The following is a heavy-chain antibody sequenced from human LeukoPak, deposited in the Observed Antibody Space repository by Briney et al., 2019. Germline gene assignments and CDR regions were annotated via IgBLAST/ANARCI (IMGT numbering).Heavy chain of an antibody. CDR1: GYTFTGYY. D-gene: IGHD2-15*01. Sequence: ASVKVSCKVSGYTFTGYYMHWVRQAPGQGLEWMGWINPNSGGTNYAQKFQGRVTMTRDTSISTAYMELSRLRSDDTAVYYSARVLGYCSGGSCYPPLYYYYYYGMDVWGQGTTVTVSS. V-gene: IGHV1-2*02. CDR2: INPNSGGT. CDR3: ARVLGYCSGGSCYPPLYYYYYYGMDV. J-gene: IGHJ6*02.